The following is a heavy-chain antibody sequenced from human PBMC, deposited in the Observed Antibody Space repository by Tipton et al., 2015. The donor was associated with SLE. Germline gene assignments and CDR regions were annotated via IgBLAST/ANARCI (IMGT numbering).Heavy chain of an antibody. V-gene: IGHV4-30-4*01. CDR1: GGSISSGDYY. J-gene: IGHJ5*02. Sequence: TLSLTCTVSGGSISSGDYYWSWIRQPPGKGLEWIGEINHTGNSNYNPSLKSRVTISVDTSKNQFSLNLDSVTAADTAVYYCARVSSSTWYGNRFDPWGQGTLVTVSS. CDR3: ARVSSSTWYGNRFDP. CDR2: INHTGNS. D-gene: IGHD6-13*01.